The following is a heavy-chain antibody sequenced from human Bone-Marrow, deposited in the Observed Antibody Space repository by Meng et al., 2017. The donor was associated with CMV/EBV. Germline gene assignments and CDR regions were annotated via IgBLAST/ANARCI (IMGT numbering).Heavy chain of an antibody. CDR2: IRYDGSNK. CDR1: GFTFSSYG. V-gene: IGHV3-30*02. J-gene: IGHJ4*02. D-gene: IGHD3-3*01. CDR3: AKGLRFLEWFPFDY. Sequence: GGSLRLSCAASGFTFSSYGMHWVRQAPGKGLEWVAFIRYDGSNKYYADSVKGRFTISRDNSKNTLYLQMNSLRAEDTAVYYCAKGLRFLEWFPFDYWGQGTLVTVSS.